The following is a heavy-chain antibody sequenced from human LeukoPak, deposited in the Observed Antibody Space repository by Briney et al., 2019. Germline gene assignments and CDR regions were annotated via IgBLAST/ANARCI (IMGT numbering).Heavy chain of an antibody. CDR2: INHSGST. V-gene: IGHV4-34*01. Sequence: SETLSLTCAVYGGPFSGYYWSWIRQPPGKGLEWIGEINHSGSTNYNPSLKSRVTISVDTSKNQFSLKLSSVTAADTAVYYCARGGLLLWFGDVPNWFDPWGQGTLVTVSS. D-gene: IGHD3-10*01. CDR1: GGPFSGYY. J-gene: IGHJ5*02. CDR3: ARGGLLLWFGDVPNWFDP.